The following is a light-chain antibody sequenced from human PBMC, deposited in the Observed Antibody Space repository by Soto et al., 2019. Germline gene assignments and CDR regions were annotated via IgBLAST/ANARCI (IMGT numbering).Light chain of an antibody. CDR3: QERSGWPRGT. Sequence: EIVLTQSPATLSLSPGERATLSCRASQSVSSYLAWYQQKPGQAPRLLIYDASNRATGIPARFSGSGSGTDFTLTISSLKPEDFAVYYCQERSGWPRGTFGGGTKVEIK. CDR1: QSVSSY. J-gene: IGKJ4*01. CDR2: DAS. V-gene: IGKV3-11*01.